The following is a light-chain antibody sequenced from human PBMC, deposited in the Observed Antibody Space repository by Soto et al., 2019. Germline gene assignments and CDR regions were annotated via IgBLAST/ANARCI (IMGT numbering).Light chain of an antibody. Sequence: QSALTQPASVSGSPGQSITISCTGTSSDVGGYNYVSWYLQHPGKAPKLMIYEVSHRPPGVSNRFSGSKSGNTASLTISGLQAEDEADYYCSSFTSTTTPVVFGGGTKVTVL. V-gene: IGLV2-14*01. CDR2: EVS. CDR3: SSFTSTTTPVV. J-gene: IGLJ2*01. CDR1: SSDVGGYNY.